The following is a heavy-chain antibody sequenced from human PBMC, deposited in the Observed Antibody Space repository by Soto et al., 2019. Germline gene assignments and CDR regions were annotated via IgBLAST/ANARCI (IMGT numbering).Heavy chain of an antibody. CDR1: GFTFSSYA. D-gene: IGHD6-19*01. CDR2: ISGSGGST. J-gene: IGHJ4*02. CDR3: AKVGAVAGTPKFDY. V-gene: IGHV3-23*01. Sequence: GGSLRLSCAASGFTFSSYAMCWVRQAPGKGLEWVSAISGSGGSTYYADSVKGRFTIARDNSKNTLYLQMNSLRAEDTAVYYCAKVGAVAGTPKFDYGGQGTLVTVSS.